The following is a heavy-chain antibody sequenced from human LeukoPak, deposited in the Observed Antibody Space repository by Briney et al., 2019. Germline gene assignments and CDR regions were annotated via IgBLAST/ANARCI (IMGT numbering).Heavy chain of an antibody. CDR3: ARVDRGVIHWGGRRAMDY. J-gene: IGHJ4*02. V-gene: IGHV3-7*01. Sequence: GGSLRLSCAASGFTFSSYWMSWVRQAPGKGLEWVANIKQDGSEKYYVDSVKGRFTISRDNAKNSLYLQMNSLRAEDTAVYYCARVDRGVIHWGGRRAMDYWGQGTLVTVSS. D-gene: IGHD3-10*01. CDR2: IKQDGSEK. CDR1: GFTFSSYW.